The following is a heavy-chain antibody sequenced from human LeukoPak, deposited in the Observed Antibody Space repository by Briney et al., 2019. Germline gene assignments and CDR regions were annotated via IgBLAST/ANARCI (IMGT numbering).Heavy chain of an antibody. J-gene: IGHJ5*02. CDR2: TYYRSTWYN. CDR1: GDSVSSNSVT. Sequence: SQTLSLTCAISGDSVSSNSVTWNWIRQYPSSGLEWLGRTYYRSTWYNDYAVSVRGRITVNPDTSKNQFYLHLNSVTPEDTAVYYCARRLTQYDCFDPWGQGILVTVSS. V-gene: IGHV6-1*01. CDR3: ARRLTQYDCFDP. D-gene: IGHD2-2*01.